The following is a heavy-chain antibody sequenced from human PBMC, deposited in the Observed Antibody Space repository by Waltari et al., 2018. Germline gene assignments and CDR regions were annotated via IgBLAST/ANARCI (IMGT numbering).Heavy chain of an antibody. CDR2: ISSSSSTI. CDR1: GFTFGSYS. Sequence: EVQLVESVGGLVQPGGSLRLSCAACGFTFGSYSMHWVRQAPGKGLEWVSYISSSSSTIYYADSVKGRFTISRDNAKNSLYLQMNSLRAEDTAVYYCARKGIDAFDIWGQGTMVTVSS. V-gene: IGHV3-48*01. CDR3: ARKGIDAFDI. J-gene: IGHJ3*02.